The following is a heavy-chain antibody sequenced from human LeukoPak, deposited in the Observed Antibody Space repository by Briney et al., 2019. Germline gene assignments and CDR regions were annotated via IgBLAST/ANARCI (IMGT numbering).Heavy chain of an antibody. CDR3: AREGDIVVVPAARRYFDY. Sequence: SETLSLTCAVYGGSFSGYYWSWIRQPPGKGLEWIGEINHSGSTNCNPSLKSRVTISVDTSKNQFSLKLSSVTAADTAVYYCAREGDIVVVPAARRYFDYWGQGTLVTVSS. CDR2: INHSGST. D-gene: IGHD2-2*01. J-gene: IGHJ4*02. CDR1: GGSFSGYY. V-gene: IGHV4-34*01.